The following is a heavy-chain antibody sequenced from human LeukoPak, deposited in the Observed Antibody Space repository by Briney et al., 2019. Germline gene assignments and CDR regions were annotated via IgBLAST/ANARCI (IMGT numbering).Heavy chain of an antibody. V-gene: IGHV4-34*01. CDR1: GGSFSGYY. CDR3: ARGGYYGSGNDFRFDP. D-gene: IGHD3-10*01. CDR2: INHSGST. J-gene: IGHJ5*02. Sequence: SETLSLTCAVYGGSFSGYYWSWIRQPPGKGLEWIGEINHSGSTNYNPSLKSRGTISVETSKDQFSLKLKSVTAADTAVYYCARGGYYGSGNDFRFDPWGQGTLVTASS.